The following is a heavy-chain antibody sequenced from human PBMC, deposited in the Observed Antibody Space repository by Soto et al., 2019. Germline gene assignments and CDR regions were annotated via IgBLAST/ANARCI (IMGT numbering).Heavy chain of an antibody. CDR3: AKVISGNYPQPVDN. CDR1: GFTFAIYG. Sequence: PGGSLRLSCAASGFTFAIYGMHWVRQAPGKGLEWVAVLSYDGSNEYYAESVKGRFTISRDNSRNTLYLQMNSLTADDTAVYYCAKVISGNYPQPVDNWSQGTLVTVSS. D-gene: IGHD1-26*01. V-gene: IGHV3-30*18. J-gene: IGHJ4*02. CDR2: LSYDGSNE.